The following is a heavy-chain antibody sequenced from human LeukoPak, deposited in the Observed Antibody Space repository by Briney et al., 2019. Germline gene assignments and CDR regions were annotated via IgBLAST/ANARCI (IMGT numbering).Heavy chain of an antibody. V-gene: IGHV3-11*01. J-gene: IGHJ5*02. CDR2: IDSSGDVI. CDR1: GFPFSYYY. D-gene: IGHD6-13*01. CDR3: AKGTHSSSWHWFDP. Sequence: GGSLGLSLAASGFPFSYYYTTWIRPAPGEGLEWLSYIDSSGDVIYYADSVKGRFTISRDNGKNSLYLQMNSLRVEDTAVYYCAKGTHSSSWHWFDPWGEGTLVTVSS.